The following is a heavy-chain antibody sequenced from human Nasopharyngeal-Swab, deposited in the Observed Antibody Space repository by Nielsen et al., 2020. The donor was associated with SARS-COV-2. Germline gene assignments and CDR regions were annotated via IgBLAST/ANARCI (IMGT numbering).Heavy chain of an antibody. D-gene: IGHD3-3*01. CDR2: ISGSGHRT. CDR1: GFPFSSCA. J-gene: IGHJ4*02. Sequence: LSLTCVASGFPFSSCAMTWVRQAPGKGLQWLSTISGSGHRTYYADSVKGRFTISRDNSRNTLYLQMNSLRAEDTAVYYCAKDFRHNYDYWSGYFTNWGQGTLVTVSS. V-gene: IGHV3-23*01. CDR3: AKDFRHNYDYWSGYFTN.